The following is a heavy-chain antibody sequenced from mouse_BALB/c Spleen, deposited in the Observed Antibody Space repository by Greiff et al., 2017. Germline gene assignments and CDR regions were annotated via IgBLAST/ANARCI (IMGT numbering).Heavy chain of an antibody. CDR2: IDPANGNT. J-gene: IGHJ2*01. V-gene: IGHV14-3*02. CDR1: GFNIKDTY. Sequence: VQLQQSGAELVKPGASVKLSCTASGFNIKDTYMHWVKQRPEQGLEWIGRIDPANGNTKYDPKFQGKATITADTSSNTAYLQLSSLTSEDTAVYYCARSDYGKVFDYWGQGTTLTVSS. CDR3: ARSDYGKVFDY. D-gene: IGHD1-1*01.